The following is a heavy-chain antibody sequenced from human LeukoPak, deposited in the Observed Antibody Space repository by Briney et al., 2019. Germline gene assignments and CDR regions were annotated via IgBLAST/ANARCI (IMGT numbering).Heavy chain of an antibody. CDR1: GFTFSSYA. J-gene: IGHJ4*02. Sequence: GGSLRLSSAASGFTFSSYAMLWVRQAPGKGLEWGAVISYDGSNKYYADSVKGRFTISRDNSKNTLYLQMNSLRAEDKAVYFCARDRTVAGRGPLDYWGQGTLVTVSS. D-gene: IGHD6-19*01. CDR3: ARDRTVAGRGPLDY. V-gene: IGHV3-30*04. CDR2: ISYDGSNK.